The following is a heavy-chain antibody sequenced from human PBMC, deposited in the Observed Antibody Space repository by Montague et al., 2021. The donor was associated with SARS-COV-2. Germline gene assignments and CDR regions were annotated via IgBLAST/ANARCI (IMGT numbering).Heavy chain of an antibody. CDR3: VRDLYCRSTACIGNAFDV. V-gene: IGHV4-59*11. J-gene: IGHJ3*01. D-gene: IGHD2-2*01. Sequence: SETLSLTCTVSGAFITSHYWSWIRQPPGKGLEWIGNVFSGGNSKYNPSLKSRVTLSVDTSKNQFSLKLTSVTTADTALYYCVRDLYCRSTACIGNAFDVWSQGTMVSVFS. CDR2: VFSGGNS. CDR1: GAFITSHY.